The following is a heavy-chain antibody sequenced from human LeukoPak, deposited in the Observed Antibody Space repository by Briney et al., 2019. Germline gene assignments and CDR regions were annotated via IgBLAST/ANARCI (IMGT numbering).Heavy chain of an antibody. Sequence: KPSQTLSLTFSVCGGSISSGSYYWSWIRQPAGKGLEWIGRIYTSGSTNYNPSLKSRVTISVDTSKNQFSLKLSSVTAADTAVYYCARDTYYYDSSGYALFDYWGQGTLVTVSS. CDR2: IYTSGST. CDR1: GGSISSGSYY. J-gene: IGHJ4*02. D-gene: IGHD3-22*01. CDR3: ARDTYYYDSSGYALFDY. V-gene: IGHV4-61*02.